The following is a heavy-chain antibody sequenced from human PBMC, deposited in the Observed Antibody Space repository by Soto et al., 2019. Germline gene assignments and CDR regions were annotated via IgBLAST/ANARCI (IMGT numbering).Heavy chain of an antibody. D-gene: IGHD4-17*01. V-gene: IGHV4-59*01. CDR3: AGYDYGDPSGI. Sequence: QVQLQESGPGLVKPSETLSLTCTVSGGSISSYYWSWIRQPPGKGLEWIGYIYYSGSTNYNPSLKSRVTISVDTSKNQFSLKLSSVTAANTAVYYCAGYDYGDPSGIWGQGTMVTVSS. CDR2: IYYSGST. J-gene: IGHJ3*02. CDR1: GGSISSYY.